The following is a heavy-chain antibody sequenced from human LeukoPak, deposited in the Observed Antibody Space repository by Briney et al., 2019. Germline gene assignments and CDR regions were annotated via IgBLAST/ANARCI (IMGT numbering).Heavy chain of an antibody. V-gene: IGHV3-49*03. CDR2: IRSKAYGGAT. CDR3: TPDYGDYVVHY. CDR1: GFTFGDYA. J-gene: IGHJ4*02. Sequence: QTGGSLRLSCTASGFTFGDYAMSWFRQAPGKGLEWVGFIRSKAYGGATEYAASVKGRFTISRDDSISIAYLQMNSLKTEDTAVYYCTPDYGDYVVHYWGQGTLVTVSS. D-gene: IGHD4-17*01.